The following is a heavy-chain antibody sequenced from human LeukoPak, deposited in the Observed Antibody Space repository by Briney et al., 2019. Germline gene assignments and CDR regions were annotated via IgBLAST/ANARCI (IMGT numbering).Heavy chain of an antibody. V-gene: IGHV3-30*18. Sequence: GGSLSLSCAASGFTLSSYGMHGVRQAPGKGLEGVAVISYDGSNKYFADSVKGRFTISRDNSKNTLYLQMNSLRAEDTAVYYCAKDSGIAVAGTLRAFDIWGQGTMVTVSS. CDR3: AKDSGIAVAGTLRAFDI. D-gene: IGHD6-19*01. CDR2: ISYDGSNK. CDR1: GFTLSSYG. J-gene: IGHJ3*02.